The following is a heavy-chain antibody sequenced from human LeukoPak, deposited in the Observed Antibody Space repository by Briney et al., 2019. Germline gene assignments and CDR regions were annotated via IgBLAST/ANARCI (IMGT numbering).Heavy chain of an antibody. V-gene: IGHV4-30-4*01. CDR1: GGSISSGDYY. CDR2: IYYSGST. D-gene: IGHD3-16*02. CDR3: AREGPIALRVGELSLKGGGYYGMDV. J-gene: IGHJ6*02. Sequence: SETLSLTCTVSGGSISSGDYYWSWIRQPPGKGLEWFVYIYYSGSTYYNPSLKSRVTISVDTSKNQFSLKLSSVTAADTAVYYSAREGPIALRVGELSLKGGGYYGMDVWGQGTTVTVSS.